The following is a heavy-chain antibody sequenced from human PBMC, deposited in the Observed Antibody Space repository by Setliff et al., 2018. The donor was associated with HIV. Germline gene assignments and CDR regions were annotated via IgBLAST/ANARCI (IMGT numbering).Heavy chain of an antibody. CDR2: ISAYNGNT. J-gene: IGHJ3*02. Sequence: ASVKVSCKASGYTFTSYGISWVRQAPGQGLEWMGWISAYNGNTNYAQKLQGRVTMTTDTSTSTAYMELRSLGSDDTAVYYCARRKYCSGGSCYSADGAFDIWGQGTMVTVSS. D-gene: IGHD2-15*01. V-gene: IGHV1-18*01. CDR1: GYTFTSYG. CDR3: ARRKYCSGGSCYSADGAFDI.